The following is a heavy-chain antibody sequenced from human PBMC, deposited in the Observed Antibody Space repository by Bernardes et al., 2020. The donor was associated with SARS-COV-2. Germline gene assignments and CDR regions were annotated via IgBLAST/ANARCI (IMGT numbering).Heavy chain of an antibody. CDR1: GFTFSSYE. Sequence: GGSLRLSCAASGFTFSSYEMNWVRQAPGKGLEWVSYISSSGSTIYYADSVKGRFTISRDNAKNSLYLQMNSLRAEDTAVYYCASDPRLVFVDDAFDIWGQGTMVTVSS. CDR3: ASDPRLVFVDDAFDI. J-gene: IGHJ3*02. D-gene: IGHD2-21*01. V-gene: IGHV3-48*03. CDR2: ISSSGSTI.